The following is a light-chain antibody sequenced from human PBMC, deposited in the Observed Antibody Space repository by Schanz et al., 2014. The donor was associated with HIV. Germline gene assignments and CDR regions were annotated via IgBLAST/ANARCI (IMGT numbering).Light chain of an antibody. Sequence: QSVLTQPPSVSGAPGQWVTVSCSGGSSNIGAGYDVPWYQQLPGTAPKLLIYGDNNRPSGVPDRFSGSKSGTSASLAITGLQAEDEADYYCAVWDDSLNGVVFGGGTKVTVL. CDR3: AVWDDSLNGVV. V-gene: IGLV1-40*01. CDR2: GDN. J-gene: IGLJ2*01. CDR1: SSNIGAGYD.